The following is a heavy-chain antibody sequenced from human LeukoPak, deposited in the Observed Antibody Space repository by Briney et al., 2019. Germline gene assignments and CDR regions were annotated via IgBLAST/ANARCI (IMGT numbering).Heavy chain of an antibody. CDR2: IYYSGST. D-gene: IGHD5-18*01. CDR3: ARAGYSCGYDLAIFYYYGMDV. Sequence: SETLSLTCTVSGGSISSYYWSWIRQPPGKGLEWIGYIYYSGSTNYNPSLKSRVTISVDTSKNQFSLKLSSVTAADTAVYYCARAGYSCGYDLAIFYYYGMDVWGQGTTVTVSS. J-gene: IGHJ6*02. V-gene: IGHV4-59*01. CDR1: GGSISSYY.